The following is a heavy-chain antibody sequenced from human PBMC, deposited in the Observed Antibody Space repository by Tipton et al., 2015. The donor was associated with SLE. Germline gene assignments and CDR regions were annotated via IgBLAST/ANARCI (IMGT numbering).Heavy chain of an antibody. J-gene: IGHJ3*02. CDR2: IRSKANSYAT. CDR3: ARDCGGSDAFDI. D-gene: IGHD2-21*01. V-gene: IGHV3-73*01. Sequence: SLRLSCAASGFTFSGSAMHWVRQASGKGLEWVGRIRSKANSYATAYAASVKGRFTISRDDSKNTAYLQMNSLKTEDTAVYYCARDCGGSDAFDIWGQGTMVTVSS. CDR1: GFTFSGSA.